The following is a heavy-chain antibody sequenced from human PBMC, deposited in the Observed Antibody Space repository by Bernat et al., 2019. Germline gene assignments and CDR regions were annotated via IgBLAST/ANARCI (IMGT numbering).Heavy chain of an antibody. CDR3: AREYALYSSGCTEGGGMDV. CDR1: GFTFSSYG. J-gene: IGHJ6*02. D-gene: IGHD6-19*01. CDR2: IWYDGSNK. Sequence: QVQLVESGGGVVQPGRSLRLSCAASGFTFSSYGMHWVRQAPGKGLEWVAVIWYDGSNKYYADSVKGRFTLSRDNSKNTLYLQMNSLRAEDTAIYYCAREYALYSSGCTEGGGMDVWGQGTTVTVSS. V-gene: IGHV3-33*01.